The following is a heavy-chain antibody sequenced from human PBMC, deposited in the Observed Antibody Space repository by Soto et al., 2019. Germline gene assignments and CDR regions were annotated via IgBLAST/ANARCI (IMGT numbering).Heavy chain of an antibody. CDR1: GLSLSTSRLG. CDR2: LYCDDDK. Sequence: QITLKESGPTLVKPTQTITLTCTFSGLSLSTSRLGVAWIRQPPGKALEWLALLYCDDDKRYSPSLKSRLTITKDTSENQLVLTLANTYPVDTASYFCAYSAVVGAVDYWGQGTLVTVSA. CDR3: AYSAVVGAVDY. V-gene: IGHV2-5*02. J-gene: IGHJ4*02. D-gene: IGHD2-21*01.